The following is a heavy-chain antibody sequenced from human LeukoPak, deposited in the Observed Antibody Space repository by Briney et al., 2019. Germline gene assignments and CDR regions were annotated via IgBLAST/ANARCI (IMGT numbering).Heavy chain of an antibody. D-gene: IGHD3-9*01. CDR1: GGSFSGYY. CDR2: INHSGST. J-gene: IGHJ4*02. V-gene: IGHV4-34*01. CDR3: ARGLGRYFDWSPLDY. Sequence: PSETLSLTCAVYGGSFSGYYWSWIRQPPGNGLEWIGEINHSGSTNYNPSLKSRVTISVDTSKNQFSLKLSSVTAADTAVYYCARGLGRYFDWSPLDYWGQGTLVTVSS.